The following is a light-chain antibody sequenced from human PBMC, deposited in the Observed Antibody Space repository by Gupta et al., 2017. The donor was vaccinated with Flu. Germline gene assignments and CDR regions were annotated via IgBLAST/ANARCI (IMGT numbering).Light chain of an antibody. J-gene: IGKJ1*01. V-gene: IGKV1-39*01. CDR1: QGISSY. CDR3: QQSYSTPWT. Sequence: DIQMTQSPSSLSASVGDRVTITCRASQGISSYLNWYQQKPGKAPKHLIYAASSLQSGVPSRFSGSGSGTDFTLTISSLQPEDFATYYCQQSYSTPWTFGQGTKVEIK. CDR2: AAS.